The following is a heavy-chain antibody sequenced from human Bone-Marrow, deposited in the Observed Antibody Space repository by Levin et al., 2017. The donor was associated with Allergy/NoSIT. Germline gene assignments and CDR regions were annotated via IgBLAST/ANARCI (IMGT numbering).Heavy chain of an antibody. CDR2: ISGSGDKT. V-gene: IGHV3-23*01. CDR3: AKGWSAAVAGSDN. CDR1: GFRFYSYA. D-gene: IGHD6-19*01. J-gene: IGHJ4*02. Sequence: GESLKISCAASGFRFYSYAMTWVRQAPGKGLEWVSGISGSGDKTYFADSVKGRFTISRDNSKNTLYLQMNSLRAEDTAIYYCAKGWSAAVAGSDNWGQGTPVTVSS.